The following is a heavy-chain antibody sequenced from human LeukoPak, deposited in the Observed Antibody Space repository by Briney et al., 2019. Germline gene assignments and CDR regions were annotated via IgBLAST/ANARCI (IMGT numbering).Heavy chain of an antibody. J-gene: IGHJ4*02. Sequence: PSETLSLTCTVSGGSISSSYCSWIRQPAGKGLEWIGRIYTTGSTDSTDFNPSLKSRVIMSVDTSKNQFSLKLGSVTAADTAVYYCAGFGAGSYYWGQGTLVTVSS. CDR1: GGSISSSY. D-gene: IGHD3-10*01. V-gene: IGHV4-4*07. CDR3: AGFGAGSYY. CDR2: IYTTGSTDST.